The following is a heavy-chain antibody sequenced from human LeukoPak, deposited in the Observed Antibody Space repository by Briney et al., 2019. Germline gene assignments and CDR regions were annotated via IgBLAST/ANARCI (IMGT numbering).Heavy chain of an antibody. CDR3: ARLAEVPAAPQEYFDY. CDR1: GGSISSHY. J-gene: IGHJ4*02. V-gene: IGHV4-59*11. D-gene: IGHD2-2*01. CDR2: IYCSGGT. Sequence: SETLCLTCAVSGGSISSHYWSWIRQPPGKGLEWVGYIYCSGGTSYHTSLKRRVPISVDKSKNQFSLKLSSVTAADPAVYYCARLAEVPAAPQEYFDYWGPGTLVTASS.